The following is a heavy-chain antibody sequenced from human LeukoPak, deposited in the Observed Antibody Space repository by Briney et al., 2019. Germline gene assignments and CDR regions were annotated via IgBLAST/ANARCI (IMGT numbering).Heavy chain of an antibody. Sequence: ASVKVSCKASGYTFTGNYIYWVRQAPGQGLEWMAWINPNSGGTNCAQRFLGRVTVTRDTSLSTAYMELTTLRSDDTAVYYCARGQSATNYFDYWGQGTMVTVSS. D-gene: IGHD5-12*01. CDR3: ARGQSATNYFDY. CDR1: GYTFTGNY. J-gene: IGHJ4*02. V-gene: IGHV1-2*02. CDR2: INPNSGGT.